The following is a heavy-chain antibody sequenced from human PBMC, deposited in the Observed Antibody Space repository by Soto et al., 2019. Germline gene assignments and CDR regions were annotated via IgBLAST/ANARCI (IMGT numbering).Heavy chain of an antibody. V-gene: IGHV1-69*06. D-gene: IGHD3-3*01. CDR2: IIPVFDKP. CDR3: TRLRWTLSLKIPDFV. Sequence: QVQLVQSGAELKKPGSSVKVSCTASGDTFGTYAISWVRQAPGQGLEWMGAIIPVFDKPHYAQKFQGRVQIRAVKVTDTAFLELSSLRYADTAVQYCTRLRWTLSLKIPDFVWGQGTRLTVSS. CDR1: GDTFGTYA. J-gene: IGHJ4*02.